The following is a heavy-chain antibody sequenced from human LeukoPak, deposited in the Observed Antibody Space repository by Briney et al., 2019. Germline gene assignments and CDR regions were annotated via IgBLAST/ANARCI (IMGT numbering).Heavy chain of an antibody. J-gene: IGHJ4*02. Sequence: SETLSLTCAVSGVSISRGGYAWNWIRQPPGKGLEWIREINHSGSTNYNPSLKSRVTISVDTSKNQFSLKLSSVTAADTAVYYCARRVRAAFLSPPPRFDYWGQGTLVTVSS. V-gene: IGHV4-34*01. D-gene: IGHD2-15*01. CDR1: GVSISRGGYA. CDR3: ARRVRAAFLSPPPRFDY. CDR2: INHSGST.